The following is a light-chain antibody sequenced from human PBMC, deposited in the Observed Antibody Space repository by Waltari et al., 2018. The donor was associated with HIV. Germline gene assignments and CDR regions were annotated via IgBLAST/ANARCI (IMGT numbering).Light chain of an antibody. CDR3: AAWDDSLNGPV. V-gene: IGLV1-44*01. Sequence: QSVLTQPPSASGTPGQRVTISCSGSSSNIGSNTVNWYQQLPGPAPKLLLSSNNQRPSGGPAQFSGSKSGTSASLAISGLQSEDEADYYCAAWDDSLNGPVFGGGTKLTVL. CDR1: SSNIGSNT. J-gene: IGLJ3*02. CDR2: SNN.